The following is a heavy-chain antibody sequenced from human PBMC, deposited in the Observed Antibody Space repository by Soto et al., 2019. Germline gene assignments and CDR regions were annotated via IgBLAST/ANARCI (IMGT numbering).Heavy chain of an antibody. CDR2: IWYDGSNK. CDR1: GFTFSSYG. D-gene: IGHD6-13*01. Sequence: QVQLVESGGGVVQPGRSLRLSCAASGFTFSSYGMHWVRQAPGKGLEWVAVIWYDGSNKDYADSVKGRFTISRDNSKNTLYLQMNSLRAEDTAVYYCARDSSSWYGPYYYGMDVWGQGTTVTVSS. J-gene: IGHJ6*02. V-gene: IGHV3-33*01. CDR3: ARDSSSWYGPYYYGMDV.